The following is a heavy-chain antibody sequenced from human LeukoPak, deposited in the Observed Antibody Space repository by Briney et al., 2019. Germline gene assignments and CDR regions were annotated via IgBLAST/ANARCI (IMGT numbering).Heavy chain of an antibody. V-gene: IGHV1-46*01. D-gene: IGHD4-17*01. CDR3: ARDGPAGDYATDAFDI. CDR1: GYTFTSYY. CDR2: INPSGGST. Sequence: ASVKVSCKASGYTFTSYYMHWVRQAPGQGLEWMGIINPSGGSTSYAQKFQGRVTMTRDTSTSTVYMELSSLRSEDTAVYYCARDGPAGDYATDAFDIWGQGTMVTVSS. J-gene: IGHJ3*02.